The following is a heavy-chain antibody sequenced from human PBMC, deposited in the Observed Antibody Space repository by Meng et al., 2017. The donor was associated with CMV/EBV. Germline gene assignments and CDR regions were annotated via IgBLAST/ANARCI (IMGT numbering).Heavy chain of an antibody. V-gene: IGHV1-18*01. Sequence: ASVKVSCKVSGYTLTELSMHWVRQAPGQGLEWMGWISAYNGNTNYAQKLQGRVTMTTDTSTSTAYMELRSLRSDDTAVYYCARDGVGYYDFWSGYPLGGYYYGMDVWGQGTTVTVSS. J-gene: IGHJ6*02. CDR3: ARDGVGYYDFWSGYPLGGYYYGMDV. D-gene: IGHD3-3*01. CDR2: ISAYNGNT. CDR1: GYTLTELS.